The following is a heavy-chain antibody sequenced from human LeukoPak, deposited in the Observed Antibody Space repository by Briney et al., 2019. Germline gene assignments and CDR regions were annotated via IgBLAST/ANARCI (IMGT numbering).Heavy chain of an antibody. Sequence: SETLSLTCTVSGGSISSSSYYWGWIRQPPGKGLEWIGSIYYSGSTYYNPSLKSRVTISVDTSKNQFSLKLSSVTAADTAVYYCARTGKDYGGNPIDYWGQGTLVTVSS. J-gene: IGHJ4*02. D-gene: IGHD4-23*01. CDR3: ARTGKDYGGNPIDY. CDR1: GGSISSSSYY. CDR2: IYYSGST. V-gene: IGHV4-39*01.